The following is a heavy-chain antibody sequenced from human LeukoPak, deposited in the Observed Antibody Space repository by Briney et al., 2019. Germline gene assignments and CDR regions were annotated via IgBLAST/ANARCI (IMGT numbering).Heavy chain of an antibody. V-gene: IGHV4-59*01. Sequence: SETLSLTCSVSDDSITMYYWTWIRQPPGKGLEWIGYVDHTGSTNFNPSLNGRVSISRDTSKNLFPLRLRSVTAADTAAYFCARGRVSSSTWYSTYYYYFYMDVWGKGTTVTVSS. D-gene: IGHD4-11*01. J-gene: IGHJ6*03. CDR1: DDSITMYY. CDR3: ARGRVSSSTWYSTYYYYFYMDV. CDR2: VDHTGST.